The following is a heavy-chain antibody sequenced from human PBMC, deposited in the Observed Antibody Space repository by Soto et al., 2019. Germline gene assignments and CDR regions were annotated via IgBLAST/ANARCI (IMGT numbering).Heavy chain of an antibody. D-gene: IGHD6-19*01. CDR1: GITVSNNS. CDR2: IYGGGAT. CDR3: ARTTAPGSSDWPYFDF. Sequence: EVQLVETGGDLIQPGGSLRLSCAASGITVSNNSMTWVRQAPGRGLEWVSLIYGGGATSYADSVKGRFTISRDTSKNTLYLQMGSLRAEDTAVYYCARTTAPGSSDWPYFDFWGQGTLVTVSS. V-gene: IGHV3-53*02. J-gene: IGHJ4*02.